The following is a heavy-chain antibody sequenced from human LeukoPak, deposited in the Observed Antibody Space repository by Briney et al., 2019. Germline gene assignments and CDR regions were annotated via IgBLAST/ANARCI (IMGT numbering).Heavy chain of an antibody. Sequence: GGSLRLSCAASGFTFSSYGMHWVRQAPGKGLEWVAVISYDGSNKYYADSVKGRFTISRDNSKNTLYLQMNSLRAEDTAVYYCARDLEQLVIWGPDYWGQGTLVTVSS. CDR2: ISYDGSNK. J-gene: IGHJ4*02. CDR1: GFTFSSYG. D-gene: IGHD1/OR15-1a*01. CDR3: ARDLEQLVIWGPDY. V-gene: IGHV3-30*03.